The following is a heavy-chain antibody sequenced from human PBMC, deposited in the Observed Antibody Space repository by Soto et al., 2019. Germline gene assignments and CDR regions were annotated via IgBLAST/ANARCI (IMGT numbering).Heavy chain of an antibody. D-gene: IGHD3-22*01. Sequence: QVQLVQSGAEVKKPGSSVKVSCKASGGTFSSFTISWVRQGPGQGLEWMARIIFMVGIANYAQKFQGRVTNTADKPTCTADMELSSLRSQDTAVYYCAREPYSRSYDTSDYYASPFEYWGQGTLVTVSS. J-gene: IGHJ4*02. V-gene: IGHV1-69*08. CDR2: IIFMVGIA. CDR3: AREPYSRSYDTSDYYASPFEY. CDR1: GGTFSSFT.